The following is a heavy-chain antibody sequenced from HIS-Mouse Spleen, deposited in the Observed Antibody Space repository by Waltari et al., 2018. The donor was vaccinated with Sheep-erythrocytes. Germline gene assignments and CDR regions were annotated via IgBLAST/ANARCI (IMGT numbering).Heavy chain of an antibody. J-gene: IGHJ3*02. CDR1: GGSISSYY. V-gene: IGHV4-59*08. CDR2: IYYSGST. Sequence: QVQLQESGPGLVKPSETLSLTCTVSGGSISSYYWSWIRQPPGKGLEWIGYIYYSGSTNYNPSLKSRVTISVDTSKNQCSLKLSSVTAADTAVYYCARHVRSRVSAFDIWGQGTMVTVSS. CDR3: ARHVRSRVSAFDI. D-gene: IGHD2-8*01.